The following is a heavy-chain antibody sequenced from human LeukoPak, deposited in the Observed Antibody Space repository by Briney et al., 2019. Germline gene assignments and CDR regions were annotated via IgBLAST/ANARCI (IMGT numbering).Heavy chain of an antibody. CDR2: IYYSGST. CDR1: GGSISSSSYY. CDR3: ARRAYYYGSSGYYPFDY. V-gene: IGHV4-39*01. Sequence: SETLSLTCTVSGGSISSSSYYWGWIRQPPGKGLEWIGNIYYSGSTYYNPSLKSRVTISVDTSKNQFSLKLSSVTAADTAVYYCARRAYYYGSSGYYPFDYWGQGTLVTVSS. D-gene: IGHD3-22*01. J-gene: IGHJ4*02.